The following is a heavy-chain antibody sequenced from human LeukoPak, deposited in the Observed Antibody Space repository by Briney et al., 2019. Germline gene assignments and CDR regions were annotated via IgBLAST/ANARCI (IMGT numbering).Heavy chain of an antibody. CDR3: AKPMAERRALTPYFDF. J-gene: IGHJ4*02. CDR2: ISFDATDK. V-gene: IGHV3-30*18. Sequence: GGSLRLSCTASGFTFSNYAIHWVRQAPGEGLEWVAVISFDATDKQYADSVNGRFFVTRDTPMNTVHLQLNNLRSEDSAVYYCAKPMAERRALTPYFDFWGQGALVTVSS. CDR1: GFTFSNYA. D-gene: IGHD1-1*01.